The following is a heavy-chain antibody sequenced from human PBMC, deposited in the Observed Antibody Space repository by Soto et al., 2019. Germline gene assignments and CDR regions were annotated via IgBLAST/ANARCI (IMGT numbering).Heavy chain of an antibody. CDR3: ARIYSTGIAAAGSRGLDP. CDR1: GFSLSTSGMC. D-gene: IGHD6-13*01. V-gene: IGHV2-70*01. Sequence: SGPTLVNPTQTLTLTCTFSGFSLSTSGMCVSWIRQPPGKALEWLALIDWDDDKYYSTSLKTRLTISKDTSKNQVVLTMTNMDHVDTATYYCARIYSTGIAAAGSRGLDPWGQGTIVTVYS. CDR2: IDWDDDK. J-gene: IGHJ5*02.